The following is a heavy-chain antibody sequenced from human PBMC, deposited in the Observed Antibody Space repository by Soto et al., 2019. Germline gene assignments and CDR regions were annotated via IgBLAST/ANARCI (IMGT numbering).Heavy chain of an antibody. CDR2: ISGSGDST. V-gene: IGHV3-23*01. Sequence: EEQLLESGGGLAQPGGSLRLSCAASGFTFRGYAMSWVRQAPGKGPEWVSGISGSGDSTYHAKSVKGRFIISRDNSKNTMYLEINSQRAEDTDVYYCAKAYGASHSPFDCWGQGTLVAVSS. CDR3: AKAYGASHSPFDC. J-gene: IGHJ4*02. D-gene: IGHD2-21*01. CDR1: GFTFRGYA.